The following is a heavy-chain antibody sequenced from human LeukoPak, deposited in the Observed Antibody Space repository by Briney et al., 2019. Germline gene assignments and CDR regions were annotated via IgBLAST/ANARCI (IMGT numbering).Heavy chain of an antibody. CDR3: VRTDCTGGSCYPNFDY. J-gene: IGHJ4*02. CDR2: ISYDGGNK. Sequence: GRSLRLSCAASGFTFSNYAMHWVRQAPGKGLEWEAVISYDGGNKYYADSVKDRFTISRDNSKNTLYLQMNSLRPEDTAVYYCVRTDCTGGSCYPNFDYWGQGTLVTVSS. CDR1: GFTFSNYA. V-gene: IGHV3-30*01. D-gene: IGHD2-15*01.